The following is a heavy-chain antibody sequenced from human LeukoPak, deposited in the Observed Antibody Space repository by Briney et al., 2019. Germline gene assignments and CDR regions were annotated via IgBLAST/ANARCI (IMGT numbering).Heavy chain of an antibody. CDR3: AKDNGSGLAAADTLGYFDY. J-gene: IGHJ4*02. Sequence: GGSLRLSCAASGFTFNIYAMTWVRQAPGKGLEWVSAISGSGGTTHSTDSVKGRFTISRDNSKNTLYLQMNSLRAEDTAVYYCAKDNGSGLAAADTLGYFDYWGQGTLVTVSS. V-gene: IGHV3-23*01. D-gene: IGHD6-13*01. CDR1: GFTFNIYA. CDR2: ISGSGGTT.